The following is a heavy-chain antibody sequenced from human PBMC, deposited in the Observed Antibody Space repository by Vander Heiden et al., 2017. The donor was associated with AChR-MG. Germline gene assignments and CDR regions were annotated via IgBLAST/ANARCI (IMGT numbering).Heavy chain of an antibody. CDR3: ARHLSKRRPDSAVDV. Sequence: QVQLQQWGTGRLKPSETLSLTCTAYGVSFSDYSWIWIRQSPGMGLEWIADIDHSGGANYNPSLKSRVTLLLDTSKNWVSLRMSSVTAADTALYYCARHLSKRRPDSAVDVWGQGSTITVSS. V-gene: IGHV4-34*01. CDR2: IDHSGGA. CDR1: GVSFSDYS. J-gene: IGHJ6*02. D-gene: IGHD2-15*01.